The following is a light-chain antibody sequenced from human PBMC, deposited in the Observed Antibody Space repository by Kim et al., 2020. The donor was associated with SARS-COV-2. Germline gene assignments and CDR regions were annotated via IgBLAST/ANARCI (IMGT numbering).Light chain of an antibody. V-gene: IGKV3-20*01. J-gene: IGKJ1*01. Sequence: SPGERATLPCRASKSVSSSYLAWYQQKPGQAPRLLIYGASSRATGIPDRFSGSGSGTDFTLTISRLEPEDFAVYYCQQYGSSQWTFGQGTKVDIK. CDR3: QQYGSSQWT. CDR2: GAS. CDR1: KSVSSSY.